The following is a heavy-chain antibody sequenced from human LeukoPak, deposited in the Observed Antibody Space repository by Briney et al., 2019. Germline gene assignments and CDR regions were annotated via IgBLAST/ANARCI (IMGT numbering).Heavy chain of an antibody. CDR3: ARGASLYSF. CDR1: GGSFSGYY. V-gene: IGHV4-34*01. J-gene: IGHJ6*02. D-gene: IGHD3-16*01. Sequence: SETLSLTCAVYGGSFSGYYWSWIRQPPGKGLEWIGEINHSGSTNYNPSLKSRVTISVDTSKNQFSLKLSSVTAADTAVYYCARGASLYSFWGQGTTVTVSS. CDR2: INHSGST.